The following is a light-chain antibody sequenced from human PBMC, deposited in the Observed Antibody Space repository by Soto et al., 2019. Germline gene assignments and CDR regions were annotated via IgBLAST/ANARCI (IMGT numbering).Light chain of an antibody. CDR3: QQYGSSGT. CDR2: GAS. J-gene: IGKJ1*01. V-gene: IGKV3-20*01. Sequence: EIVLTQSPGTLSLSPGERATLSCRASQSVSNNYLAWYQQKLGQAPRLLIYGASNRATGIPDRFSGSGSGTDFTLTISRREREDFAVYYCQQYGSSGTFGQGTKVEIK. CDR1: QSVSNNY.